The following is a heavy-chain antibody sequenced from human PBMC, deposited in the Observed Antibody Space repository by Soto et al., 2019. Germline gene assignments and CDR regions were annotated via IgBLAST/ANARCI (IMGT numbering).Heavy chain of an antibody. J-gene: IGHJ4*02. CDR2: IYHSGST. V-gene: IGHV4-30-2*01. CDR1: GGSISSGGYS. Sequence: SETLSLTCAVSGGSISSGGYSWSWIRQPPGKGLEWIGYIYHSGSTYYNPSLKSRVTISVDRSKNQFSLELSSVTAADTAVYYCARDPEGSGYIDYWGQGTLVTVSS. D-gene: IGHD3-22*01. CDR3: ARDPEGSGYIDY.